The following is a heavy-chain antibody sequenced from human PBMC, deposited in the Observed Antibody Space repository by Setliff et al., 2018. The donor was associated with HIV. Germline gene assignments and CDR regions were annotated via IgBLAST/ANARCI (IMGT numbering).Heavy chain of an antibody. CDR3: ARAYCSNGVCYRGSDP. J-gene: IGHJ5*02. CDR1: GYTFTNYH. V-gene: IGHV1-46*01. D-gene: IGHD2-8*01. CDR2: INPSGGGT. Sequence: ASVKVSCKASGYTFTNYHIHWVRQAPGQGLEWMGTINPSGGGTTSAQKFQVRVSMTTDTSTNTVYMELRSLKSEDTAVYYCARAYCSNGVCYRGSDPWGQGTPVTVPQ.